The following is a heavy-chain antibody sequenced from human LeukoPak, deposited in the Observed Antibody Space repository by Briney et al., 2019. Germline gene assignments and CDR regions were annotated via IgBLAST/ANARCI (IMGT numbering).Heavy chain of an antibody. CDR1: GGSISSYY. CDR3: ARGLVDAFDI. Sequence: SETLSLTCTVSGGSISSYYWSWIRQPPGKGLEWIGYIYYSGCTNYNPSLKSRVTISVDTSKNQFPLKLSSVTAADTAVYYCARGLVDAFDIWGQGTMVTVSS. J-gene: IGHJ3*02. CDR2: IYYSGCT. V-gene: IGHV4-59*01.